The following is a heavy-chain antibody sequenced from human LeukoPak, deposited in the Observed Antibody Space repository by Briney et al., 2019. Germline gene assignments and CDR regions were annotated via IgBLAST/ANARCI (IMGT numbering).Heavy chain of an antibody. CDR2: IYTNGST. Sequence: SQTLSLTCTVSGGSISSGSYYWSWIRQPAGKGLEWIGRIYTNGSTNYNPSLKSRVTISVDTSKNEFSLKLSSVTAADTAVYYCARSGYSSGGAWSPAPYYFDYWGQGTLVTVSS. CDR3: ARSGYSSGGAWSPAPYYFDY. V-gene: IGHV4-61*02. J-gene: IGHJ4*02. CDR1: GGSISSGSYY. D-gene: IGHD6-19*01.